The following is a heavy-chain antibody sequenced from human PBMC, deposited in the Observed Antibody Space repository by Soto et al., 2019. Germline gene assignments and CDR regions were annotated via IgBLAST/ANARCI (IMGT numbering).Heavy chain of an antibody. CDR3: ARSGKQLDSPWFDP. V-gene: IGHV1-69*13. CDR1: GGTFSSYA. CDR2: IIPIFGTA. Sequence: SVKVSCKASGGTFSSYAISWVRQAPGQGLEWMGGIIPIFGTANYAQKFQGRVTITADESTSTAYMELSSLRSEDTAVYYCARSGKQLDSPWFDPWGQGTLVTVSS. D-gene: IGHD6-13*01. J-gene: IGHJ5*02.